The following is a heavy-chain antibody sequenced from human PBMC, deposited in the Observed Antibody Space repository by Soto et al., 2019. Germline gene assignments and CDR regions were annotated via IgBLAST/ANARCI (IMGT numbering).Heavy chain of an antibody. D-gene: IGHD2-15*01. J-gene: IGHJ3*02. CDR3: ARYCSGGSCYLAPSGDAFDI. Sequence: ASVKVSCKASGGTFSSYAISWVRQAPGQGLEWMGGIIPIFGTANYAQKFQGRVTITADESTSTAYMELSSLRSEDTAVYYCARYCSGGSCYLAPSGDAFDIWGQGTMVTVS. V-gene: IGHV1-69*13. CDR1: GGTFSSYA. CDR2: IIPIFGTA.